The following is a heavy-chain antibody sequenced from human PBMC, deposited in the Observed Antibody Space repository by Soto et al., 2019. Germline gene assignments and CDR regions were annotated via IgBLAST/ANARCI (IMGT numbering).Heavy chain of an antibody. CDR3: ARVEAVAGLYNYHGLDV. CDR2: IVPIFGTT. Sequence: QVQLVQSGAEVKKPGSSVKVSCKVSGGTFSNYAIDWVRLAPGHGLEWMGGIVPIFGTTYYTQKFQGRATIIADDYTTTAYFEMSSLRSEDTAIYYCARVEAVAGLYNYHGLDVWGQGTAVPVSS. D-gene: IGHD6-19*01. J-gene: IGHJ6*02. V-gene: IGHV1-69*12. CDR1: GGTFSNYA.